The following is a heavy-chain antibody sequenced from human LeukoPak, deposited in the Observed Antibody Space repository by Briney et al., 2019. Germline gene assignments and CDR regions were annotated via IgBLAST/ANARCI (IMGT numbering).Heavy chain of an antibody. CDR3: ARGGYGPPGSY. D-gene: IGHD3-10*01. J-gene: IGHJ4*02. Sequence: SETLSLTCTVSGGSISSYYWSWIRQPPGKGLEWIGEINHSRSTNYNPSLKSRVTISVDTSENQFSLRLSSVTAADTAVYYCARGGYGPPGSYWGQGTLVTVSS. CDR1: GGSISSYY. V-gene: IGHV4-34*01. CDR2: INHSRST.